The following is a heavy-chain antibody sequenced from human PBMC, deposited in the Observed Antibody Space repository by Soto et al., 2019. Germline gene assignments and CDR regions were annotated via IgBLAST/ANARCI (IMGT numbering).Heavy chain of an antibody. J-gene: IGHJ3*02. CDR2: IDYSGST. CDR1: GGSISSSSYY. D-gene: IGHD1-26*01. Sequence: QLQLQESGPGLVKPSETLSLTCTVSGGSISSSSYYWGWIRQPPGKGLWWIGSIDYSGSTYYNPSLKSRVTISVDTSKNQFSLKLSSVTAADTAVYYCARHDQCREDDAFDIWCQGTMVTVSS. CDR3: ARHDQCREDDAFDI. V-gene: IGHV4-39*01.